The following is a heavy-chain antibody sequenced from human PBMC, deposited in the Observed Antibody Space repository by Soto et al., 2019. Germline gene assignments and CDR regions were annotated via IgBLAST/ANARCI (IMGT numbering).Heavy chain of an antibody. CDR3: VRDKPNNWFDP. J-gene: IGHJ5*02. CDR1: GFTFSSHW. CDR2: INNDGSDT. V-gene: IGHV3-74*01. Sequence: GGSLRLSCAASGFTFSSHWMHWVRQAPGKGLVWVSRINNDGSDTTYADSVKGRFTISRDNAKNTLYLQMNSLRAEDTAVYYCVRDKPNNWFDPWGQATTVTVYS.